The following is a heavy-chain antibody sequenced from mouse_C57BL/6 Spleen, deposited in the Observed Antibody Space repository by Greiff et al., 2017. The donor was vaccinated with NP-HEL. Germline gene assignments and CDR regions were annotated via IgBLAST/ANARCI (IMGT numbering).Heavy chain of an antibody. V-gene: IGHV14-3*01. CDR3: ARRYYGSSWYFDV. CDR1: GFTIKNTY. Sequence: VQLQQSVAELVRPGASVKLSCTASGFTIKNTYMHWVKQRPEQGLEWIGRLDPANGNTKYAPKFQGKATITADTSSNTAYLQLSSLTSEDTAIYYGARRYYGSSWYFDVWGTGTTVTVSS. D-gene: IGHD1-1*01. J-gene: IGHJ1*03. CDR2: LDPANGNT.